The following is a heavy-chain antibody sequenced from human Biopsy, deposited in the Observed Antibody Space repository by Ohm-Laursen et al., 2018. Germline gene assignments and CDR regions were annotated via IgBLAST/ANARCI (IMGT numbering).Heavy chain of an antibody. CDR3: AKGHSNWFRYLQY. V-gene: IGHV1-8*01. CDR1: GGTFIGFD. J-gene: IGHJ6*02. CDR2: MNPDSGRS. Sequence: ASVKVSCKATGGTFIGFDINWVRQVPGQGLEWMGWMNPDSGRSNWAAKFQGRLSMTRITSVSTAYLELSSLTSEDSAIYYCAKGHSNWFRYLQYWGQGTTVTVSS. D-gene: IGHD6-13*01.